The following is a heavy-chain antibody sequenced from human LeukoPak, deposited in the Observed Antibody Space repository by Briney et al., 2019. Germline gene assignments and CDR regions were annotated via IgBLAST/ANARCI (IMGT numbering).Heavy chain of an antibody. D-gene: IGHD6-19*01. V-gene: IGHV1-46*01. J-gene: IGHJ4*01. CDR2: INPSGGST. Sequence: ASVTVSCKASGYTFTSYYMHWVRQAPGQGREWMGIINPSGGSTSYAQKFQGRVTMTRDTSTSTVYMELSSLRSEDTAVYYCAREDSSGWYVFDYWGHGTLVTVSS. CDR3: AREDSSGWYVFDY. CDR1: GYTFTSYY.